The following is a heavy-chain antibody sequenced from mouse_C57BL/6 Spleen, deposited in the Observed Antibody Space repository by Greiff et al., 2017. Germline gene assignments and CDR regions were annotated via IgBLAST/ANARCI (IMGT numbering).Heavy chain of an antibody. V-gene: IGHV5-6*01. CDR2: ISSGGSYT. CDR1: GFTFSSYG. J-gene: IGHJ4*01. Sequence: EVQLQESGGDLVKPGGSLKLSCAASGFTFSSYGMSWVRQTPDKRLEWVATISSGGSYTYYPDSVKGRFTISRDNAKNTLYLQMSSLKSEDTAVYYCSSIYYGNPYAMDYWGQGTSVTVSS. D-gene: IGHD2-1*01. CDR3: SSIYYGNPYAMDY.